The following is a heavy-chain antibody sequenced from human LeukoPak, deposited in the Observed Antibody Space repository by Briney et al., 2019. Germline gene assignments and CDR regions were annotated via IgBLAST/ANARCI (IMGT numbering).Heavy chain of an antibody. CDR2: INHSGST. CDR1: GGSFSGYY. J-gene: IGHJ5*02. CDR3: ARGLRYRSWFDP. V-gene: IGHV4-34*01. Sequence: SETLSLTCAVYGGSFSGYYWSWIRQPPGKGLEWIGEINHSGSTNYNPSLKSRVTISVDTSKNQFSLKLGSVTAADTAVYYCARGLRYRSWFDPWGQGTLVTVSS. D-gene: IGHD2-15*01.